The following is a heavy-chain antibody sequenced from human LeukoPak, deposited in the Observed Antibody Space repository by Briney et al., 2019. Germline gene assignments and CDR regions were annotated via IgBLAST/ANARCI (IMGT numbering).Heavy chain of an antibody. CDR3: ASLRTAMVRGYYYYMDV. CDR1: GGSISSGGYY. V-gene: IGHV4-61*08. D-gene: IGHD5-18*01. CDR2: IYYSGST. Sequence: SETLSLTCTVSGGSISSGGYYWSWIRQHPGKGLEWIGYIYYSGSTNYNPSLKSRVTISVDTSKNQFSLKLSSVTAADTAVYYCASLRTAMVRGYYYYMDVWGKGTTVTVSS. J-gene: IGHJ6*03.